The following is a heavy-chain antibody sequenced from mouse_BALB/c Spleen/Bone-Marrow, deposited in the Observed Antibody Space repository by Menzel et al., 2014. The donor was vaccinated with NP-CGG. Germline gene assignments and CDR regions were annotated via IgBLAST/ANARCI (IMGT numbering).Heavy chain of an antibody. CDR1: GYSITSGYS. CDR2: IHYSGST. J-gene: IGHJ2*01. Sequence: EVKVVESGPDLVKPSQSLSLTCTVTGYSITSGYSWHWIRQFPGNKLEWMGYIHYSGSTNYNPSLKSRISITRDTSKNQILLPLKSVSTEDTTTYYCARRTEGRLVYYFDYRGQGTTLTVSS. CDR3: ARRTEGRLVYYFDY. D-gene: IGHD1-2*01. V-gene: IGHV3-1*02.